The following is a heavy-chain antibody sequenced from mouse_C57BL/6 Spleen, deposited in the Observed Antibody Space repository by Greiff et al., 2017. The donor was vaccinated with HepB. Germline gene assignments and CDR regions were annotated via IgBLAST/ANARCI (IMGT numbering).Heavy chain of an antibody. CDR2: IWRGGST. J-gene: IGHJ4*01. CDR3: AKIPDDGYYHYAMDY. D-gene: IGHD2-3*01. Sequence: VMLVESGPGLVQPSQSLSITCTVSGFSLTSYGVHWVRQSPGKGLEWLGVIWRGGSTDYNAAFMSRLSITKDNSKSQVFFKMNSLQADDTAIYYCAKIPDDGYYHYAMDYWGQGTSVTVSS. V-gene: IGHV2-5*01. CDR1: GFSLTSYG.